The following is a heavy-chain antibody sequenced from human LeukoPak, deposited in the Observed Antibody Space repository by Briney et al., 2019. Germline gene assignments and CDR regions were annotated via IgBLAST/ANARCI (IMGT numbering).Heavy chain of an antibody. Sequence: GESLRLSCTASGFTFGDYAMSWFRQAPGKGLEWVGFIRSKAYGGTTEYAASVKGRFSISIDDSKSIPYLQMNSLKTEDTAVYYCTRNHGIVRAPRKFDYWGQGTLVTVSS. D-gene: IGHD1-26*01. CDR2: IRSKAYGGTT. V-gene: IGHV3-49*03. J-gene: IGHJ4*02. CDR1: GFTFGDYA. CDR3: TRNHGIVRAPRKFDY.